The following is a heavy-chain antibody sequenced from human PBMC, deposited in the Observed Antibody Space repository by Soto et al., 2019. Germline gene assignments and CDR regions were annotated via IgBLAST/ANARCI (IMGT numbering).Heavy chain of an antibody. Sequence: EGQLLQSGGDLVLPGGSLRLSCAGSGLTLRSYAMTWIRQTPEKGLEWVSTISGRSAVPSYADSVNGRFAVSRDNSQNTVYLKMNSLRPDDTATYYCAKGGPFTGGFDPWGQGSLVTVSS. D-gene: IGHD3-16*01. CDR3: AKGGPFTGGFDP. J-gene: IGHJ5*02. V-gene: IGHV3-23*01. CDR1: GLTLRSYA. CDR2: ISGRSAVP.